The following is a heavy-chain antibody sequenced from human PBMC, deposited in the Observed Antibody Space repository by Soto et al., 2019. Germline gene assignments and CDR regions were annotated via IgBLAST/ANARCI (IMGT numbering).Heavy chain of an antibody. J-gene: IGHJ5*02. CDR3: ARTGLNWFDP. V-gene: IGHV4-30-2*05. CDR1: GGSISSGGYS. Sequence: PSETLSLTCAVSGGSISSGGYSWSWIRQPPGKGLEWIGYIYHSGSTYYNPSLKSRVTISVDTSKNQFSLKLSSVTAADTAVYYCARTGLNWFDPWGQGTLVTVSS. CDR2: IYHSGST.